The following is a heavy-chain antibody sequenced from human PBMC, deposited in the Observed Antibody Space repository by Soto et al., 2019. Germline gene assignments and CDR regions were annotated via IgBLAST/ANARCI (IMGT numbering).Heavy chain of an antibody. CDR1: GGTFSSYA. J-gene: IGHJ5*02. CDR3: ARRGRNSSSSPYNWFDP. V-gene: IGHV1-69*06. CDR2: IIPIFGTA. D-gene: IGHD6-6*01. Sequence: QVQLVQSGAEVKKPGSSVKVSCKASGGTFSSYAISWVRQAPGQGLEWMGGIIPIFGTANYAQKFQGRVTITADKSTSTAYMELSSLRSEDTAVYYCARRGRNSSSSPYNWFDPWGQGTLVTVSS.